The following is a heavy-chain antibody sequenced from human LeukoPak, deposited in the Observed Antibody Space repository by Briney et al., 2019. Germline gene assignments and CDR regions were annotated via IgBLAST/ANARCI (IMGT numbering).Heavy chain of an antibody. CDR3: ARDMGEGTVTTFLKYYYYYGMDV. J-gene: IGHJ6*02. V-gene: IGHV1-2*02. CDR1: GYTFTSYG. D-gene: IGHD4-11*01. CDR2: INPNSGGT. Sequence: GASVKVSCKASGYTFTSYGISWVRQAPGQGLKWMGWINPNSGGTNYAQKFQGRVTMTRDTSISTAYMELSRLRSDDTAVYYCARDMGEGTVTTFLKYYYYYGMDVWGQGTTVTVSS.